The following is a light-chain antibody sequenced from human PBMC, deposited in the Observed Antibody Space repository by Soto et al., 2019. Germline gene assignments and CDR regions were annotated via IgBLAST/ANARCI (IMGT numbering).Light chain of an antibody. Sequence: MTQSPSTLSGSVGDRVTITCRASQTISSWLAWYQQKPGKAPKLLIYKASTLKSGVQSRFSGSGSGTEFTLTIRSLQPDDFATYYCKHYNSYSEAFGQGTKVDIK. CDR1: QTISSW. V-gene: IGKV1-5*03. CDR2: KAS. J-gene: IGKJ1*01. CDR3: KHYNSYSEA.